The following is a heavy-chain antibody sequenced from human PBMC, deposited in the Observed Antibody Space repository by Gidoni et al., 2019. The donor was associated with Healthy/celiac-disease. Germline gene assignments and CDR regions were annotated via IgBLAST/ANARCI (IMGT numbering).Heavy chain of an antibody. V-gene: IGHV3-23*01. D-gene: IGHD2-2*02. CDR1: GFTFSSYA. J-gene: IGHJ4*02. CDR2: ISGSGGST. CDR3: AKQERDIVVVPAAISYYFDY. Sequence: EVQLLESGGGLVQPGGSLRLSCAASGFTFSSYAMSWVRQAPGKGLEWVSAISGSGGSTYYADSVKGRFTISRDNSKNTLYLQMNSLRAEDTAVYYCAKQERDIVVVPAAISYYFDYWGQGTLVTVSS.